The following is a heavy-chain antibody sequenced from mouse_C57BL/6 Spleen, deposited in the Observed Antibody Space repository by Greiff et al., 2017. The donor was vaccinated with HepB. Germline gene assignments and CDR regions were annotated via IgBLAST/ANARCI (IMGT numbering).Heavy chain of an antibody. Sequence: QVQLQQPGAELVRPGSSVKLSCKASGYTFTSYWMHWVKQRPIQGLEWIGNIDPSDSETHYNQKFKDKATLTVDKSSSTAYMQLSSLTSEDSAVYYCARSGYGNYPWYFDVWGTGTTVTVSS. CDR1: GYTFTSYW. V-gene: IGHV1-52*01. CDR3: ARSGYGNYPWYFDV. D-gene: IGHD2-1*01. J-gene: IGHJ1*03. CDR2: IDPSDSET.